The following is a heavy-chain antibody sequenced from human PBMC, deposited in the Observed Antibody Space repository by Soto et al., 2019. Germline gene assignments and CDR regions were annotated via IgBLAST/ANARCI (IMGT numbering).Heavy chain of an antibody. J-gene: IGHJ6*02. V-gene: IGHV3-30-3*01. Sequence: QVQLVESGGGVVQPGRSLRLSCAASGFTFSSYAMHWVRQAPGKGLEWVAVISYDGSNKYYADSVKGRFTISRDNSKNTLYLQMNSLRAEDTAVYYCARDQYSSGWAIYYYYYGMDVWGQGTTVTVSS. CDR2: ISYDGSNK. D-gene: IGHD6-19*01. CDR1: GFTFSSYA. CDR3: ARDQYSSGWAIYYYYYGMDV.